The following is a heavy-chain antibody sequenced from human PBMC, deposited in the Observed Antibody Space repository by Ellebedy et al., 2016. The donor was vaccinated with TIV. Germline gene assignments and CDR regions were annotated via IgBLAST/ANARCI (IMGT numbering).Heavy chain of an antibody. D-gene: IGHD2-21*02. Sequence: MPSETLSLTCTVSGVSISSSSYYWGWIRQPPGKGLEWIGSMYYSGSTYYNTSLKSLVTISVDTSKNQFSLNLNSVTAAETAVYYCARRAVVTMFDYWGQGTLVTVTS. CDR2: MYYSGST. CDR1: GVSISSSSYY. CDR3: ARRAVVTMFDY. J-gene: IGHJ4*02. V-gene: IGHV4-39*01.